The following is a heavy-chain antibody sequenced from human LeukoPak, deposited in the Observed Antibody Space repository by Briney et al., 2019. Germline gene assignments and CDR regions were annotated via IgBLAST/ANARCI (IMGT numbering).Heavy chain of an antibody. V-gene: IGHV1-69*01. CDR1: GGTFSSYA. CDR3: ASGYSSGWYRFDY. Sequence: SVKVSCKASGGTFSSYAISWVRQAPGQGLEWMGGIIPIFGTANYAQEFQGRVTITADESTSTAYMELSSLRSEDTAVYYCASGYSSGWYRFDYWGQGTLVTVSS. D-gene: IGHD6-19*01. J-gene: IGHJ4*02. CDR2: IIPIFGTA.